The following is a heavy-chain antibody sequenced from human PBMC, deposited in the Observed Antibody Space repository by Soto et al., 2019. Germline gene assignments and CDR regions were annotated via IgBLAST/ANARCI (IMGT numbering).Heavy chain of an antibody. V-gene: IGHV1-69*01. CDR1: GGTFSSYA. CDR3: ARGPEVVAAERYWYGMDV. D-gene: IGHD2-15*01. CDR2: IIPIFGTA. J-gene: IGHJ6*02. Sequence: QVQLVQSGAEVKKPGSSVKVSCKAFGGTFSSYAISWVRQAPGQGLEWMGGIIPIFGTANYAQKFQGRVTITADESTSTAYMELSSLRSEDTAVYYCARGPEVVAAERYWYGMDVWGQGTTVTVSS.